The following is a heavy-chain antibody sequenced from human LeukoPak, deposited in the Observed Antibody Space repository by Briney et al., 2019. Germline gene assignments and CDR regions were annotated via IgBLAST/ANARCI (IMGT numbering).Heavy chain of an antibody. D-gene: IGHD3-10*01. CDR2: IKQDGSEK. J-gene: IGHJ4*02. V-gene: IGHV3-7*01. CDR1: GFTFSSYW. Sequence: PGGSLRLSCAASGFTFSSYWMSWVRQAPGKGLEWVANIKQDGSEKYYVDSVKGRFTISRDNAKNSLYLQMNSLRAEDTAVYYCAKTYYGSGSYLGFDYWGQGTLVTVSS. CDR3: AKTYYGSGSYLGFDY.